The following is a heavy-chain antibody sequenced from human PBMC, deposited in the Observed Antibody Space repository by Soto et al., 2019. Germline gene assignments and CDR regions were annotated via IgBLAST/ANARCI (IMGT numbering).Heavy chain of an antibody. CDR1: GGTFSSYA. CDR3: EREVRAILPIVVVSSGYYFDY. CDR2: IIPIFGTA. Sequence: GASVKVSCKASGGTFSSYAISWVRQAPGQGLEWMGGIIPIFGTANYAQKFQGRVTITADESTSTAYMELSSLRSEDAAVYYCEREVRAILPIVVVSSGYYFDYWAQGTLVTVSS. V-gene: IGHV1-69*13. D-gene: IGHD2-2*01. J-gene: IGHJ4*02.